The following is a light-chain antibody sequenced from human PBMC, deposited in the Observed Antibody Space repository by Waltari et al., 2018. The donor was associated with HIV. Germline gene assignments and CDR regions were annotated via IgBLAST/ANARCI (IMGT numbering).Light chain of an antibody. CDR2: DDN. V-gene: IGLV3-21*02. CDR1: TICMKD. Sequence: YVLTHPPSVSVVPGQTATVDSIGHTICMKDAHWYRQRPGQAPEVVVHDDNDRPSEIPVRISGSNSGDMATLRIENVESDDEAVYSCQVWDPNDDWVFGGGTKLTVL. J-gene: IGLJ3*02. CDR3: QVWDPNDDWV.